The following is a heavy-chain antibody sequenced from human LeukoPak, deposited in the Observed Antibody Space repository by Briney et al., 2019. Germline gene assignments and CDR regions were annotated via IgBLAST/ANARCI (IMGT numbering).Heavy chain of an antibody. J-gene: IGHJ4*02. V-gene: IGHV4-59*01. CDR2: IYYSGST. Sequence: SETLSLTCTVSGGSISSYYWSWIRQPPGKGLEWIGYIYYSGSTNYNPSLKSRVTISVDTSKNQFSLKLSSVTAADTAVYYCARDQLPWLVLDYWGQGTLVTVSS. D-gene: IGHD6-19*01. CDR3: ARDQLPWLVLDY. CDR1: GGSISSYY.